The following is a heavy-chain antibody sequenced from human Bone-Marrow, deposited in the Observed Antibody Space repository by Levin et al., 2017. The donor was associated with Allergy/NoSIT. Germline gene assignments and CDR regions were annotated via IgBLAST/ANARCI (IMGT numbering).Heavy chain of an antibody. CDR2: IYWDDDK. CDR1: GFSLTANGLA. Sequence: SGPTLVKPTQTLTLTCTFSGFSLTANGLAVGWIRQSPGKALEWLALIYWDDDKRYNPSLRTRLTITKDTSKNQVVLVLTNMDPVDTATHYCAHRPRPNVRGGSLTPDAFDVWGQGTLVTVSS. D-gene: IGHD2-15*01. CDR3: AHRPRPNVRGGSLTPDAFDV. J-gene: IGHJ3*01. V-gene: IGHV2-5*02.